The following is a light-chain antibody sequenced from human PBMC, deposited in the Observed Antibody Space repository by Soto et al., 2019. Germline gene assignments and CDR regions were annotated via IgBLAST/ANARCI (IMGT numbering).Light chain of an antibody. CDR3: SVWEDNVDGWV. CDR1: SSNIGSNF. J-gene: IGLJ3*02. CDR2: KDN. Sequence: QAVVTQPPSASGTSGQKVTISCSGTSSNIGSNFVYWYQQLPGTAPKLLIFKDNQRPSGVPDRFSGSKSGTSVSLAISGLRPEDEADYYCSVWEDNVDGWVFGGGTKLTVL. V-gene: IGLV1-47*01.